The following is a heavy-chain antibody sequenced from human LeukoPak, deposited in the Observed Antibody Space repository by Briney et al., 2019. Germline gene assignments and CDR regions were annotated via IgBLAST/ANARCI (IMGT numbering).Heavy chain of an antibody. CDR2: ISSSGSTI. V-gene: IGHV3-11*01. J-gene: IGHJ4*02. CDR3: ARTVARPTYLFDY. Sequence: GGSLRLSCAASGFTFSDYYMSWIRQAPGKGLEWVSYISSSGSTIYYADSVKGRFTISRDNAKNSLYPQLNSLRAEDTAVYYCARTVARPTYLFDYWGQGTLVTVSS. D-gene: IGHD1-1*01. CDR1: GFTFSDYY.